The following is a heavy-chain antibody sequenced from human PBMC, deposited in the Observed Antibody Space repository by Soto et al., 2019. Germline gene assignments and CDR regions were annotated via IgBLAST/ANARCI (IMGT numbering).Heavy chain of an antibody. CDR1: GYTLTSYG. D-gene: IGHD3-22*01. Sequence: QVHLVQSGAEVKKPGASVKVSCKASGYTLTSYGISWVRQAPGQGIQWRGWISAYKGNTKYADKFQGRVTITTDTSTSTAHMEVRSLRSDDTAVYYWASAGACYVTSGYPLSTFDIWGQGTMVTVSS. J-gene: IGHJ3*02. CDR3: ASAGACYVTSGYPLSTFDI. V-gene: IGHV1-18*01. CDR2: ISAYKGNT.